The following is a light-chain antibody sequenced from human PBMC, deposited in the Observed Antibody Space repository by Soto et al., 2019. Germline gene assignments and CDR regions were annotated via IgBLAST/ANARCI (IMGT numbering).Light chain of an antibody. V-gene: IGLV2-11*01. J-gene: IGLJ1*01. CDR3: CSNAGSYPFV. CDR1: SSDVGGYNY. Sequence: QSALTQPRSVSGSPGQSVTISCTGTSSDVGGYNYVSWYQHHTGKAPKLMIDDVDKRPSGVPGRFSGSKSGNTASLTISGLQAEDEADYYCCSNAGSYPFVFGTGTKVTVL. CDR2: DVD.